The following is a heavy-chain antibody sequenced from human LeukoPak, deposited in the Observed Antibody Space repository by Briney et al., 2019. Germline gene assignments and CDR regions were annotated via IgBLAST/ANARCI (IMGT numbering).Heavy chain of an antibody. Sequence: PVGSLRLSCAASGFTFSSYWIHWVRQAPGKGLVWVSRIDSDGSSTTYADSVKGRFTISRDNAKNTLYLQMSSLRAEDTAVHYCAVIRGVITPFDNWGQGTLVTVSS. D-gene: IGHD3-10*01. CDR1: GFTFSSYW. CDR2: IDSDGSST. J-gene: IGHJ4*02. CDR3: AVIRGVITPFDN. V-gene: IGHV3-74*01.